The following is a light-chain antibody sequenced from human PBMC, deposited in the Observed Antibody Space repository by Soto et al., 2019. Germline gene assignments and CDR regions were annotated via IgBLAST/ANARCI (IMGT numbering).Light chain of an antibody. Sequence: DIVMTQSPDSLAVSLGERATINCKSSQSVLYSSNNKNYFGWYQQKPGQPPKLLIYWASTRESGVPDRFSGSGSGTDFTLTISSLQAEDVAVYYCQQYHTTPWTFGQGTKVEIK. CDR1: QSVLYSSNNKNY. V-gene: IGKV4-1*01. J-gene: IGKJ1*01. CDR2: WAS. CDR3: QQYHTTPWT.